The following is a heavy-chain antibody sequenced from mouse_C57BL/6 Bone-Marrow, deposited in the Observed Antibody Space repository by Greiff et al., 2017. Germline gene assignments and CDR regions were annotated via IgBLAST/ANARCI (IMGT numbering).Heavy chain of an antibody. V-gene: IGHV1-26*01. CDR2: INPNNGGT. J-gene: IGHJ1*03. Sequence: VQLQQSGPELVKPGASVKISCKASGYTFTDYYMNWVKQSHGKSLEWIGDINPNNGGTSYNQKFKGKATLTVDKSSSTAYMELRSLTSEDSAVYYCARGYYGSSYPHWYFDVWGTGTTVTVSS. CDR3: ARGYYGSSYPHWYFDV. CDR1: GYTFTDYY. D-gene: IGHD1-1*01.